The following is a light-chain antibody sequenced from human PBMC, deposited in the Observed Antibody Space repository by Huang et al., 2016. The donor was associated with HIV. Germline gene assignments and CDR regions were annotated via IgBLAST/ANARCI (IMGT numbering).Light chain of an antibody. CDR3: QQYNNWPLT. V-gene: IGKV3-15*01. Sequence: EIVMTQSPATLSVSPGERATLSCRASQSLSTNLAWYQQKSGQAPRLLIYGASTRATGIPARFSGSGSVTEFTLTISSLESEDFAVYYCQQYNNWPLTFGGGTKVEIK. J-gene: IGKJ4*01. CDR2: GAS. CDR1: QSLSTN.